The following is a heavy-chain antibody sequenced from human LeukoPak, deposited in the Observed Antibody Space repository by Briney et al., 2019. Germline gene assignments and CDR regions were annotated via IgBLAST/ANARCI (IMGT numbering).Heavy chain of an antibody. V-gene: IGHV4-34*01. CDR3: ARGLGSVAADYYYYYMDV. CDR2: INHSGGT. J-gene: IGHJ6*03. Sequence: PSETLSLTCAVYGVSFSGYYWSWIRQPPGKGLEWVGEINHSGGTNYNPSLKNRVTISVDTPENQFFLQPSSVTAADTAVYYCARGLGSVAADYYYYYMDVWGKGTTVTVSS. D-gene: IGHD2-15*01. CDR1: GVSFSGYY.